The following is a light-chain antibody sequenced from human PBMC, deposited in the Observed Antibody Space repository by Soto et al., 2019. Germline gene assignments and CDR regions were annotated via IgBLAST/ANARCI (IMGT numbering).Light chain of an antibody. J-gene: IGKJ1*01. CDR2: DAS. Sequence: EIVMTQSPATLSVSPGERATLSCRASQTISSNLAWYRQKPGQAPRLLIYDASNRATGIPARFTGSGSGTDFTLTISRLEPEDFAVYYCQQYGSSGTFGQGTKVDIK. CDR1: QTISSN. CDR3: QQYGSSGT. V-gene: IGKV3-20*01.